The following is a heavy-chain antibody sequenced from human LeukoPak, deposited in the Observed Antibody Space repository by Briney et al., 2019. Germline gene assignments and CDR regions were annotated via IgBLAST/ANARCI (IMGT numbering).Heavy chain of an antibody. J-gene: IGHJ4*02. D-gene: IGHD3-22*01. Sequence: SQTLSLTCTVSGGSISSGSYYWSWIRQPAGKGLEWIGRIYTSGSTNYNPSLKSRVTMSVDTSKSHFSLQLRSVTAADTAVYYCASTTYDYDTSGHYFLDYWGQGSLVTVSS. CDR3: ASTTYDYDTSGHYFLDY. CDR2: IYTSGST. V-gene: IGHV4-61*02. CDR1: GGSISSGSYY.